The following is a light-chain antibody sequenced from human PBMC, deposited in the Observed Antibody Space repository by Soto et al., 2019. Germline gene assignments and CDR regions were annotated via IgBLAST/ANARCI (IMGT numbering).Light chain of an antibody. CDR3: QVWDVTSDHVV. J-gene: IGLJ2*01. CDR1: NIGSKS. Sequence: SYELTQPPSVSVAPGQTARITCGGNNIGSKSVHWYQQKPGQPPVLVVYDDSDRPSGIPERFSGSNSGDTATLTFSRVEAGDEADYYRQVWDVTSDHVVFGGGTKLTVL. CDR2: DDS. V-gene: IGLV3-21*02.